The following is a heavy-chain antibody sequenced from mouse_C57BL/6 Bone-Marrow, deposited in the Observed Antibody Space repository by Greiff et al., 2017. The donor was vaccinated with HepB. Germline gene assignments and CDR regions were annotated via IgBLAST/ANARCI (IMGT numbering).Heavy chain of an antibody. J-gene: IGHJ3*01. V-gene: IGHV5-9-1*02. CDR1: GFTFSSYA. CDR3: TRGWGNPFAD. CDR2: ISSGGDYI. D-gene: IGHD2-1*01. Sequence: EVKLVESGEGLVKPGGSLKLSCAASGFTFSSYAMSWVRQTPEKRLEWVAYISSGGDYIYYADTVKGRFTISRDNARNTLYLQMSSLKSEDTAMYYCTRGWGNPFADWGQGTLVTVSA.